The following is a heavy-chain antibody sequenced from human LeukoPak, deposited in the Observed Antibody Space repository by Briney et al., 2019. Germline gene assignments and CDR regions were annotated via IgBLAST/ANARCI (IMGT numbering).Heavy chain of an antibody. J-gene: IGHJ5*02. V-gene: IGHV4-34*01. CDR1: GGSFSGYY. D-gene: IGHD2-8*01. Sequence: SETLSLTCAVYGGSFSGYYWSWIRQPPGKGLEWFGEINHSGSTNYNPSLKSRVTISVDTSKNQFSLKLSSVTAADTAVYYCARGAVADIVLMVYAINWFDPWGQGTLVTVSS. CDR3: ARGAVADIVLMVYAINWFDP. CDR2: INHSGST.